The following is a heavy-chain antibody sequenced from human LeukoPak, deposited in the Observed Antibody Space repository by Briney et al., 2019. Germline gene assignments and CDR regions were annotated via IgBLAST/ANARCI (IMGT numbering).Heavy chain of an antibody. CDR3: ARGPASSGSYGMDV. D-gene: IGHD3-10*01. Sequence: GGSLRLSCAASGFTVSSNYMSWVRQAPGKGLEWVSVIYSGGSTYYADSVKGRFTISRDNSKNTLYLQVNSLRAEDTAVYYCARGPASSGSYGMDVWGQGPTVTVSS. V-gene: IGHV3-53*01. CDR2: IYSGGST. CDR1: GFTVSSNY. J-gene: IGHJ6*02.